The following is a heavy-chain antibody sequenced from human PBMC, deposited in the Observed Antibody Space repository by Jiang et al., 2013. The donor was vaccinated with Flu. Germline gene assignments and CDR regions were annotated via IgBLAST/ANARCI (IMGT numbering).Heavy chain of an antibody. D-gene: IGHD1-26*01. CDR2: IYPGDSDT. CDR3: AKAISGSRTNYYGMDV. J-gene: IGHJ6*02. V-gene: IGHV5-51*03. Sequence: PGESLKISCKGSGYSFTNYWINWVRQMPGKGLEWMGIIYPGDSDTTYSPSFQGQVTISADKSISTAYLQWSSLKASDTAMYYCAKAISGSRTNYYGMDVWGQGTTVTVSS. CDR1: GYSFTNYW.